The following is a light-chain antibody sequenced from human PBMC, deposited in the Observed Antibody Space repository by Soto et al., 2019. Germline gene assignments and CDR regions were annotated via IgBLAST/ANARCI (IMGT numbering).Light chain of an antibody. CDR3: QQRYSTPPIT. CDR2: AAY. J-gene: IGKJ5*01. V-gene: IGKV1-39*01. Sequence: IPLTQSPYSLFASLGYRVTINCRASQSISSYLNWYQQKPGKAPKLLLYAAYTLQSGVPPRFSGSGSGTAFTLTISSLQPQDFANYYCQQRYSTPPITFGQGTRPEIK. CDR1: QSISSY.